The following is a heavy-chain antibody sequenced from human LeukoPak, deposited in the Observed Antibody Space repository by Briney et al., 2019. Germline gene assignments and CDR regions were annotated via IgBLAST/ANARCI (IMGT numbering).Heavy chain of an antibody. CDR3: ARQSSIWNDGTNTDFNS. Sequence: GGSLRLSCAASGYGMHWVRQAPGKGLEWVAFIRYDGSNKYYADSVKGRFTISRDNARNSLYLQMNSLRAEDTAVYYCARQSSIWNDGTNTDFNSWGQGTLVTVSS. D-gene: IGHD1-1*01. J-gene: IGHJ4*02. CDR1: GYG. CDR2: IRYDGSNK. V-gene: IGHV3-30*02.